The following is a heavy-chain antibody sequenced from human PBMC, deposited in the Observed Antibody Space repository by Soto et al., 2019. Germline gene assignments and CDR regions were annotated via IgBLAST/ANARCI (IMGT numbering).Heavy chain of an antibody. D-gene: IGHD3-16*01. CDR3: VMVANYVTPTPRDV. Sequence: QVQLVQSGDEVKKPGASVKVSCKASGYIFVNYGIAWVRQAPGQWLEWMGRISPYTGNTHSATKVQGRLTMTTDTSTSTGYMVLGSLTSDDTAVYYCVMVANYVTPTPRDVWGQGTTVTVSS. CDR2: ISPYTGNT. V-gene: IGHV1-18*01. J-gene: IGHJ6*02. CDR1: GYIFVNYG.